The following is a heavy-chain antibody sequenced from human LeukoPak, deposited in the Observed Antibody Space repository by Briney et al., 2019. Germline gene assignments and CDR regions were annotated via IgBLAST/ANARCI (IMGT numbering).Heavy chain of an antibody. D-gene: IGHD2-8*02. CDR3: AKVLSTGVLDC. Sequence: PGGSLRLSCAASGFTFSSYGMHWVRQAPGKGLEWVAVISYDGSNKYYADSVKGRFTISRDNSKNTLHLQMNSLRAEDTAVYYCAKVLSTGVLDCWGQGTLVTVPS. CDR1: GFTFSSYG. J-gene: IGHJ4*02. V-gene: IGHV3-30*18. CDR2: ISYDGSNK.